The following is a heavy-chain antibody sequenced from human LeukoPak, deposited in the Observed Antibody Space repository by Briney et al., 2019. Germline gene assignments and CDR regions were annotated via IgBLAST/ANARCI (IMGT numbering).Heavy chain of an antibody. CDR3: ARLATSWYSSLDY. J-gene: IGHJ4*02. CDR2: ISGRSGST. D-gene: IGHD6-13*01. CDR1: GFIFSHYA. V-gene: IGHV3-23*01. Sequence: PGGSLRLSCGTSGFIFSHYAMNWVRQTPGKGLEWVSAISGRSGSTYYADSVKGRFTTSRDNSKNTLFLHMNSLRAEDTAIYYCARLATSWYSSLDYWGQGTLVTVSS.